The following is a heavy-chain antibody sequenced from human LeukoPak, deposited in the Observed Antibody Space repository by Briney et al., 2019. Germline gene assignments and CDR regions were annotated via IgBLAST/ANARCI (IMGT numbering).Heavy chain of an antibody. CDR2: INSDGSST. CDR1: GFTFSSYW. V-gene: IGHV3-74*01. Sequence: PGGSLRLSCAASGFTFSSYWMHWVRHAPGKGLVWVSRINSDGSSTIYADSVKGRFTISRDNAKNTLYLQMNSLRAEDTAVYYCARAARAARYCSGGSCHNWFDPWGQGTLVTVSS. D-gene: IGHD2-15*01. CDR3: ARAARAARYCSGGSCHNWFDP. J-gene: IGHJ5*02.